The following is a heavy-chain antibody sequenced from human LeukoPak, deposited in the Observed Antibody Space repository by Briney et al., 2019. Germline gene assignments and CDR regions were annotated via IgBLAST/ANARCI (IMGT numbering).Heavy chain of an antibody. CDR2: ISYDGSNK. V-gene: IGHV3-30-3*01. Sequence: GGSLRLSCAASGFTFSSYAMHWVRQAPGKGLEWVAVISYDGSNKYYADSVKGRFTISRDNSKNTLYLQMNSLRAEDTAVYYCARGSVIAHGAYYFDYWGQGTLVTVSS. CDR3: ARGSVIAHGAYYFDY. CDR1: GFTFSSYA. D-gene: IGHD2-21*01. J-gene: IGHJ4*02.